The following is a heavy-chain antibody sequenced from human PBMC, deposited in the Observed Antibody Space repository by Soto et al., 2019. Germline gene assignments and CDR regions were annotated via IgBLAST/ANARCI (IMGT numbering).Heavy chain of an antibody. V-gene: IGHV3-21*01. J-gene: IGHJ5*02. CDR1: GFTFSSYS. CDR3: VRDMADSGYVRNWFDP. Sequence: GGSLRLSCAASGFTFSSYSMNWVRQAPGKGLEWVSSISSSSSYIYYADSVKGRFTISRDNAKNSLYLQMNSLRAEDTAVYYCVRDMADSGYVRNWFDPWGQGTLVTVSS. CDR2: ISSSSSYI. D-gene: IGHD5-12*01.